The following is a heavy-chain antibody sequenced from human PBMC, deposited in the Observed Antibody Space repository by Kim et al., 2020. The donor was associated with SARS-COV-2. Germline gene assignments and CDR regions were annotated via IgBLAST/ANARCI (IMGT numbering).Heavy chain of an antibody. D-gene: IGHD1-26*01. Sequence: QVQLVQSGAEVKKPGASVKVSCKASGYTFTSYDINWVRQATGQGLEWMGWMNPNSGNTGYAQKFQGRVTMTGNTSISTAYMELSSLRSEDTAVYYCARADRGIVGATVYYFDYWGQGTLVTVSS. CDR1: GYTFTSYD. J-gene: IGHJ4*02. V-gene: IGHV1-8*02. CDR3: ARADRGIVGATVYYFDY. CDR2: MNPNSGNT.